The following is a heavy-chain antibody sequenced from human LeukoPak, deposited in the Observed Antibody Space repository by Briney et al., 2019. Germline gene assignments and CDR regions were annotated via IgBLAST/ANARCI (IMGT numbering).Heavy chain of an antibody. CDR2: IYSSGST. D-gene: IGHD6-6*01. Sequence: SETLSLTCTVSGGSISSGSYYWSWIRQPAWKGLEWIGRIYSSGSTDYNPSLKRRVTISVDTSKNQFSLRLSSVTAADTAVYYCARVEYSSSRGDYYYYMDVWGKGTTVTVSS. CDR1: GGSISSGSYY. J-gene: IGHJ6*03. CDR3: ARVEYSSSRGDYYYYMDV. V-gene: IGHV4-61*02.